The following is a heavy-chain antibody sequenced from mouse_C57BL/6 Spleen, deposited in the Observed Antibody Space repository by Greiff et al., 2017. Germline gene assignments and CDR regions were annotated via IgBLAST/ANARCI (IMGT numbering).Heavy chain of an antibody. CDR1: GYAFTNYL. CDR2: INPGSGGT. CDR3: ARRWGNSYYFDY. D-gene: IGHD2-1*01. V-gene: IGHV1-54*01. J-gene: IGHJ2*01. Sequence: VQGVESGAELVRPGTSVKVSCKASGYAFTNYLIEWVKQRPGQGLEWIGVINPGSGGTNYNEKFKGKATLTADKSSSTAYMQLSSLTSEDSAVYFCARRWGNSYYFDYWGQGTTLTVSS.